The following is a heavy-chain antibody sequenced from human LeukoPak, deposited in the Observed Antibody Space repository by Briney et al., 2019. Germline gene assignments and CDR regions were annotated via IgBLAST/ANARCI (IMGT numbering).Heavy chain of an antibody. J-gene: IGHJ5*02. D-gene: IGHD3-10*01. Sequence: SETLSLTCTVSGDSISTYYWTWIRQPPGKGLEWIGYIYYTGSTNYNPSLKSRVTISVDTSKNQFSLKLSSVTAADTAVYYCVRSSMVRGVIVFDPWGQGTLVTVSS. CDR2: IYYTGST. CDR1: GDSISTYY. V-gene: IGHV4-59*01. CDR3: VRSSMVRGVIVFDP.